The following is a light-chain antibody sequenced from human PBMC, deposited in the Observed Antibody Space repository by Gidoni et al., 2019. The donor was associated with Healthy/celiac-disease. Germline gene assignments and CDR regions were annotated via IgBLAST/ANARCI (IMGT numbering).Light chain of an antibody. CDR1: QSVSSY. CDR3: QQRSNWPLLT. J-gene: IGKJ4*01. Sequence: DIVLTQSPATLSLSPGERATLSCRASQSVSSYLAWYQQKPSQAPRLLIYDASNRATGIPARFSGSGTGTDFTLTISSLEPEDFAVYYCQQRSNWPLLTFGGGTKVEIK. CDR2: DAS. V-gene: IGKV3-11*01.